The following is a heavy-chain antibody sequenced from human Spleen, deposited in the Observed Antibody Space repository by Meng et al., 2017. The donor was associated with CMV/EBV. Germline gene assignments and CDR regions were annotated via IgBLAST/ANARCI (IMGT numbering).Heavy chain of an antibody. J-gene: IGHJ4*02. D-gene: IGHD1-26*01. CDR3: ACGSYRGYFDY. Sequence: SETLSLTCGVYGGSFSDYQWTWIRQPPGKGLEWIGEINYRGSVNYNPSLKSRVTISVDTSKNQFSLKLSSVTAADTAVYYCACGSYRGYFDYWGQGTLVTVSS. CDR2: INYRGSV. V-gene: IGHV4-34*01. CDR1: GGSFSDYQ.